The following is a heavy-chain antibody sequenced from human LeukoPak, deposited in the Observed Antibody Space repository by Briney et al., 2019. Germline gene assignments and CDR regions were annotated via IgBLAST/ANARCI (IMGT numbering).Heavy chain of an antibody. CDR3: ARDSTSLPI. J-gene: IGHJ6*04. V-gene: IGHV3-48*03. D-gene: IGHD2-2*01. CDR1: GFTFSSYE. Sequence: PGGSLRLSCAASGFTFSSYEMNWVLQAPGKGLEWVSYISSSGTTIYYADSVKGRFTITRDNAKNSLYLQMNSLRAEDTAVYYCARDSTSLPIWGKGTTVTVSS. CDR2: ISSSGTTI.